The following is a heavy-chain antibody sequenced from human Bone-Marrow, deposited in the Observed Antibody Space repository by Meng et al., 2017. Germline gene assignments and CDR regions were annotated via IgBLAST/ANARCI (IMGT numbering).Heavy chain of an antibody. J-gene: IGHJ4*02. Sequence: LVEYGGGLVKPGWSLRFSCAASGFTFSDYYMSWSRRSPGKGLGWVSYISSSGSTIYYADSVKGRFTISRDNAKNSLYLQMNSLRAEDTAVYYCARQLGATDYWGQGTLVTVSS. CDR2: ISSSGSTI. V-gene: IGHV3-11*01. CDR3: ARQLGATDY. D-gene: IGHD1-26*01. CDR1: GFTFSDYY.